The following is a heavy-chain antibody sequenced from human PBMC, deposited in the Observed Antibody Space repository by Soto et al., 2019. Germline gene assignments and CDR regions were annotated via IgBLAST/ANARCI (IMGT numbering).Heavy chain of an antibody. V-gene: IGHV3-33*01. D-gene: IGHD5-18*01. Sequence: VQLVESGGGVVQPGRSLRLSCAASGFTFSSYGMHWVRQAPGKGLEWVAVIWYDGSNKYYADSVKGRFTISRDNSKNTLYLQMNSLRAEDTAVYYCARDSIQLWLGGSIDYWGQGTLVTVSS. CDR3: ARDSIQLWLGGSIDY. CDR2: IWYDGSNK. J-gene: IGHJ4*02. CDR1: GFTFSSYG.